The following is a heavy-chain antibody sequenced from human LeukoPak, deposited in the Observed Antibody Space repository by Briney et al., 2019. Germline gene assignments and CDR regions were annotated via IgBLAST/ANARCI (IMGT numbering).Heavy chain of an antibody. V-gene: IGHV1-2*02. Sequence: GASVKVSCKASGYTFTGYYMHWVRQAPGQGLEWMGWINPNSGGTNYAQKFQGRVTMTRDMSTSTVYMELSSLRSEDTAVYYCARDKGDSGSYLRPPGPPRGYWYFDLWGRGTLVTVSS. D-gene: IGHD1-26*01. CDR2: INPNSGGT. CDR1: GYTFTGYY. CDR3: ARDKGDSGSYLRPPGPPRGYWYFDL. J-gene: IGHJ2*01.